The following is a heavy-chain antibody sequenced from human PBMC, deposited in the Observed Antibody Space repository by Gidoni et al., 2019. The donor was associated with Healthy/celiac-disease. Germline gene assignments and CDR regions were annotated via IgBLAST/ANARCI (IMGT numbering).Heavy chain of an antibody. CDR1: GGPFSSNA. CDR2: IFPIFGTA. V-gene: IGHV1-69*01. CDR3: AREAGGGGSYDRGVYY. D-gene: IGHD1-26*01. Sequence: HVQLLQSGAELQTPGSSVKVSCKASGGPFSSNAISWVRQAHGQGLEWMGGIFPIFGTANYAQKFQVRVMITADESTSTAYMELSSLRSEDTAVDYCAREAGGGGSYDRGVYYWGQGTLVTVSS. J-gene: IGHJ4*02.